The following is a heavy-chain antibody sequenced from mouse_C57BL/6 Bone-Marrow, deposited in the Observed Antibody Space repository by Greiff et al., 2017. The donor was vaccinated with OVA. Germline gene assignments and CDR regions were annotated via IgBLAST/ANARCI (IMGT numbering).Heavy chain of an antibody. J-gene: IGHJ2*01. CDR2: ISDGGSYT. D-gene: IGHD2-5*01. CDR3: ARDRYSNFSHFDY. Sequence: DVMLVESGGGLVKPGGSLKLSCAASGFTFSSYAMSWVRQTPEKRLEWVATISDGGSYTYYPDNVKGRFTISRDNAKNNLYLQMSHLKSEDTAMYYCARDRYSNFSHFDYWGQGTTLTVSS. CDR1: GFTFSSYA. V-gene: IGHV5-4*01.